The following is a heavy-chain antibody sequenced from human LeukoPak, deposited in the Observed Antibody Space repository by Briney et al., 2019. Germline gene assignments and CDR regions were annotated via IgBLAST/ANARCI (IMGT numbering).Heavy chain of an antibody. CDR2: INPNSGGT. D-gene: IGHD3-10*01. Sequence: ASVKVSCKASGYTFTSYAMNWVRQAPGQGLEWMGWINPNSGGTNYAQKFQGRVTMTRDTSISTAYMEPSRLRSDDTAVYYCARANGYYYGSGSYYKGVGDYWGQGTLVTVSS. V-gene: IGHV1-2*02. J-gene: IGHJ4*02. CDR3: ARANGYYYGSGSYYKGVGDY. CDR1: GYTFTSYA.